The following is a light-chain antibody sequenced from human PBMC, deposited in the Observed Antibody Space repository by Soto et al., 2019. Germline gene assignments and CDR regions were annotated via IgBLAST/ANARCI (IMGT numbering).Light chain of an antibody. CDR1: QAVNTR. J-gene: IGKJ1*01. CDR3: HQRQSLPRT. Sequence: ELVLTQSPATLSSFPGDRVTLSCRASQAVNTRFAWYQHKPGQAPRLLIYLASNRAAGVPARFSGSGSGTDFTLTISGVEPEDFAVYYCHQRQSLPRTFGQGTKVDIK. V-gene: IGKV3-11*01. CDR2: LAS.